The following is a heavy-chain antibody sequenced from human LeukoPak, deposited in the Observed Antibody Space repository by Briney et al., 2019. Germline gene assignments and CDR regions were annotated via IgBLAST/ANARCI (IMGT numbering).Heavy chain of an antibody. Sequence: PGGSLRLSCAASGFTFSNYGMHWVRQAPGKGLEWVADIWYDGSNKYYTDSVKGRFTISRDNSKNTLYLQMNSLRAEDTAVYYCARAYMNGWSFPPWFDPWGQGTLVTVSS. V-gene: IGHV3-33*01. J-gene: IGHJ5*02. D-gene: IGHD6-19*01. CDR1: GFTFSNYG. CDR2: IWYDGSNK. CDR3: ARAYMNGWSFPPWFDP.